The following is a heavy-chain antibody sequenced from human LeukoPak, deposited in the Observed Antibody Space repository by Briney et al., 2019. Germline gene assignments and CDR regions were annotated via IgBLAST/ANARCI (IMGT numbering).Heavy chain of an antibody. CDR1: GFTFSSYA. CDR3: ATEKVGPNLYYFDY. V-gene: IGHV3-64*01. Sequence: PGGSLRLSCAASGFTFSSYAMHWVRQAPGKGLEYVSAISSNGGSTYYANSVKGRFTISRDNAKNSLYLQMKSLRAEDTAVYYCATEKVGPNLYYFDYWGQGALVTVSA. J-gene: IGHJ4*02. CDR2: ISSNGGST. D-gene: IGHD1-26*01.